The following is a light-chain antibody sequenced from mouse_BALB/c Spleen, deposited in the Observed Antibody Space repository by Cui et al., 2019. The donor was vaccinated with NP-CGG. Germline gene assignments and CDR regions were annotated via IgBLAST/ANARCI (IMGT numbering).Light chain of an antibody. CDR2: GTH. Sequence: QAVVTQESALTTSPGETVTLTCRSSTGAVTTNNYANWVQEKPDHLFTGLIGGTHNRPPGVPARFSGSLIGDKAALTITGAQTEDEAIYFCALWYSNHWVFGGGTKLTVL. CDR3: ALWYSNHWV. J-gene: IGLJ1*01. CDR1: TGAVTTNNY. V-gene: IGLV1*01.